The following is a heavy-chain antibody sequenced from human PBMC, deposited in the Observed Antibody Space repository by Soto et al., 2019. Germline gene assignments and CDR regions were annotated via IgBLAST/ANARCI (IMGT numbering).Heavy chain of an antibody. D-gene: IGHD2-2*01. V-gene: IGHV1-8*01. CDR3: ARGLRRCSSTSCYGRKDWFDP. J-gene: IGHJ5*02. CDR1: GYTFSSYD. Sequence: ASVEVSCTASGYTFSSYDINLVRQATGQGLEWMGWMNPNSGNTGYAQKFQGRVTMTRNTSISTAYMELSSLRSEDTAVYYCARGLRRCSSTSCYGRKDWFDPWGQGTLVTVSS. CDR2: MNPNSGNT.